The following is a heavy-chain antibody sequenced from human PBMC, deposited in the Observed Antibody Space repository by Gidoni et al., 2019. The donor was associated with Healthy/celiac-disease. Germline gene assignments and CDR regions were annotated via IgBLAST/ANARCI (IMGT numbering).Heavy chain of an antibody. CDR2: IYTSGST. Sequence: QVQLQESGPGLVKPSQTLSLTCTVPGGSISSGSYYWSWIRQPAGKGLEWIGRIYTSGSTNYNPSLKSRVTMSVDTSKNQFSLKLSSVTAADTAVYYCARAAVAGRWSFDYWGQGTLVTVSS. J-gene: IGHJ4*02. V-gene: IGHV4-61*02. D-gene: IGHD6-19*01. CDR1: GGSISSGSYY. CDR3: ARAAVAGRWSFDY.